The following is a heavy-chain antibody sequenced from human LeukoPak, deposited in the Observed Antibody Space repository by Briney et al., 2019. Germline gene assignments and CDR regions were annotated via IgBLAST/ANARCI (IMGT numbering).Heavy chain of an antibody. D-gene: IGHD2-15*01. CDR2: IYTSGST. Sequence: PETLSLTCTVSGGSISSYYWSWIRQPAGKGLEWIGRIYTSGSTNYNPSLKSRVTMSVDTSKNQFSLKLSSVTAADTAVYYCAREGVGYCSGGSCYYYYGMDVWGQGTTVTVSS. V-gene: IGHV4-4*07. J-gene: IGHJ6*02. CDR3: AREGVGYCSGGSCYYYYGMDV. CDR1: GGSISSYY.